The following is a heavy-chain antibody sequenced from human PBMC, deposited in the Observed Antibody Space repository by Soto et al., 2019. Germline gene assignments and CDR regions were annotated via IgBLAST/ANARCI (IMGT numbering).Heavy chain of an antibody. D-gene: IGHD6-13*01. V-gene: IGHV1-2*04. Sequence: QVQLVQSGAEVKKPGASVKVSCKASGYTYTGYYMHWVRQAPGQGLEWMGWINPNSGGTNYAQKFQGWVTMTRDTSISTAYMELSRLRSDDTAVYYCARARSSSWYSWFDPWGQGTLVTVSS. CDR2: INPNSGGT. CDR1: GYTYTGYY. CDR3: ARARSSSWYSWFDP. J-gene: IGHJ5*02.